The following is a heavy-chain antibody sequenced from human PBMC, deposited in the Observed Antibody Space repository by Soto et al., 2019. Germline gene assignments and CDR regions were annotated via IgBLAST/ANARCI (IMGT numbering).Heavy chain of an antibody. V-gene: IGHV2-5*02. CDR1: GFSLTTDGVG. CDR2: IYWDDDE. Sequence: QITLKESGPTLVKPTQTLTLTCNFSGFSLTTDGVGMDWVRQPPGGALEWLSLIYWDDDERYSPSLKTRLTITKDPSKNQVDLIMTNMDPVDTATYYCAHSRNLITEDAQVGDFDYWGQGILVTVSS. J-gene: IGHJ4*02. D-gene: IGHD3-10*01. CDR3: AHSRNLITEDAQVGDFDY.